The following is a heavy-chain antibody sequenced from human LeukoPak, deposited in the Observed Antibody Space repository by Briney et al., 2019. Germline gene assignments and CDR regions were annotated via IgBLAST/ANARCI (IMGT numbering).Heavy chain of an antibody. Sequence: SETLSLTCTVSGGSISSSSYYWGWIRQPPGKGLEWIGSIYYSGSTYHNPSLKSRVTISVDTSKGQFSLKLSSVTAADTAVYYCAAYCSSTSCYTSSFDYWGQGTLVTVSS. J-gene: IGHJ4*02. V-gene: IGHV4-39*01. D-gene: IGHD2-2*02. CDR3: AAYCSSTSCYTSSFDY. CDR1: GGSISSSSYY. CDR2: IYYSGST.